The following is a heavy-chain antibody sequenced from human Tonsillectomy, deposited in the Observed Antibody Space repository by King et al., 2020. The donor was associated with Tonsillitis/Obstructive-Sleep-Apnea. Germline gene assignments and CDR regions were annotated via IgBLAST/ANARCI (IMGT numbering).Heavy chain of an antibody. CDR3: ARELFGLFFTRAFVT. J-gene: IGHJ3*02. CDR1: GFTFSSYS. CDR2: ISSSSSTI. D-gene: IGHD3-3*01. V-gene: IGHV3-48*02. Sequence: QLVQSGGGLVQPGGSLRLSCAASGFTFSSYSMNWVRQAPGKGLEWVSYISSSSSTIYYADSVKGRFTISRDNAKNSLYLQMNSLRDEDTAWYYFARELFGLFFTRAFVTGAKGTLATASS.